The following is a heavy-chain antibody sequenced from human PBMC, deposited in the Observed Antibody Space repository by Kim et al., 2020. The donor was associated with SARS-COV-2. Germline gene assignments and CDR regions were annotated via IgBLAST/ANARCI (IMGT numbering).Heavy chain of an antibody. CDR1: GFTFSDYY. J-gene: IGHJ4*02. CDR2: ISSSGSTI. Sequence: GGSLRHSCAASGFTFSDYYMSWIRQAPGKGLEWVSYISSSGSTIYYADSVKGRFTISRDNAKNSLYLQMNSLRAEDTAVYYCARDVGYYRIYYFDYWGQGTLVTVSS. V-gene: IGHV3-11*04. D-gene: IGHD4-4*01. CDR3: ARDVGYYRIYYFDY.